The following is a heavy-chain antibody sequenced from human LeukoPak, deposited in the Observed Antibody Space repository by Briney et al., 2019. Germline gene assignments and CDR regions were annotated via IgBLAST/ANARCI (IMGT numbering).Heavy chain of an antibody. D-gene: IGHD5-12*01. J-gene: IGHJ4*02. CDR3: ARHSMATGDDFDY. Sequence: GGSLRLSCAASGFTVSSNYMSWVRQAPGKGLEWVSVIYSGGSTYYADSVKGRFTISRDNSKNTLYLQMNSLRAEDTAAYYCARHSMATGDDFDYWGQGTLVTVSS. V-gene: IGHV3-53*01. CDR2: IYSGGST. CDR1: GFTVSSNY.